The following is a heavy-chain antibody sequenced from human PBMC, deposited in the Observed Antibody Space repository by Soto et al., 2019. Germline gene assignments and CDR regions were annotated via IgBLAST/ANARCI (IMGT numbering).Heavy chain of an antibody. V-gene: IGHV1-69*02. J-gene: IGHJ4*02. CDR1: GGTTSSYT. CDR3: ALRTGNWNPLGD. CDR2: IVPMIGKV. Sequence: QVQLVQSGAEVEKPGSSVKVSCKVSGGTTSSYTIGWVRQAPGQGLQWMGNIVPMIGKVDYAQTFQDRVTLTADKSTRTVYMELRSLRSEDTGVYFCALRTGNWNPLGDWGQGTLVTVSS. D-gene: IGHD1-1*01.